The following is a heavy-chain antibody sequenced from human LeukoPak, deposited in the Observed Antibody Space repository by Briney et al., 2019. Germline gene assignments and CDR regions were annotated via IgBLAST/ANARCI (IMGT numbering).Heavy chain of an antibody. CDR2: IIPIFGTA. D-gene: IGHD3-10*01. Sequence: ASVKVSCKASGGTFSSYAISWVRQAPGQGLEWMGGIIPIFGTANYAQEFQGRVTITTDESTSSAYMELSSLRSEDTAVYYCARDLGPTRAGGWNDAFDIWGQGTMVTVSS. J-gene: IGHJ3*02. V-gene: IGHV1-69*05. CDR3: ARDLGPTRAGGWNDAFDI. CDR1: GGTFSSYA.